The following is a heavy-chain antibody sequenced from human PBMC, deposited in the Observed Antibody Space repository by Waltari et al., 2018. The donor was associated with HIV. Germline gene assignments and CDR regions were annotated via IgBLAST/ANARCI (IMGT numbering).Heavy chain of an antibody. CDR1: SYW. V-gene: IGHV3-74*01. CDR2: INSDGSTT. D-gene: IGHD1-26*01. Sequence: SYWMHWVRQAPGKGLVWVSRINSDGSTTSYADSVKGRFTISRDNAKNTLYLQMNSLRAEDTAVYYCAKGGANPIDFWGQGTLVTVSS. CDR3: AKGGANPIDF. J-gene: IGHJ4*02.